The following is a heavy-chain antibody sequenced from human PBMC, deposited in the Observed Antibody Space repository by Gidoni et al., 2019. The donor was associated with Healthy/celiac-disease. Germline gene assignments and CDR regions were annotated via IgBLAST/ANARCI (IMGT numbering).Heavy chain of an antibody. CDR1: GFTFSSYA. CDR2: ISGSGGST. D-gene: IGHD3-22*01. J-gene: IGHJ1*01. CDR3: AKVVGEESQYYYDSSGYYYSYFQH. V-gene: IGHV3-23*01. Sequence: EVQLLESGGGLVQPGGSLRLSCAASGFTFSSYAMSWVRQAPGKGLEWVSAISGSGGSTYYADSVKGRFTISRDNSKNTLYLQMNSLRAEDTAVYYCAKVVGEESQYYYDSSGYYYSYFQHWGQGTLVTVSS.